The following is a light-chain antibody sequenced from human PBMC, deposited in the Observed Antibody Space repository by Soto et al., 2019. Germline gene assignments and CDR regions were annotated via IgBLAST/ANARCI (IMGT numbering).Light chain of an antibody. CDR3: CSYAGSSTFEV. Sequence: QSALTQPASVSGSPGQSITISCTGTSSDVGAYDYVSWYQHHPGKAPKLLIYEVSNRPSGVSSRFSGSKSGNTASLTISGLQAEDEADYYCCSYAGSSTFEVFGTGTKLTVL. CDR1: SSDVGAYDY. J-gene: IGLJ1*01. CDR2: EVS. V-gene: IGLV2-23*02.